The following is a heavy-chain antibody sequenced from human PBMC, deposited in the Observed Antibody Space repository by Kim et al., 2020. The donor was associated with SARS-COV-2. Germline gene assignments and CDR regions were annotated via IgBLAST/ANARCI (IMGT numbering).Heavy chain of an antibody. CDR3: ARDPVRGSGSPHADYYYYGMDV. D-gene: IGHD3-10*01. J-gene: IGHJ6*02. CDR1: GFTFSSYA. V-gene: IGHV3-30-3*01. Sequence: GGSLRLSCAASGFTFSSYAMHWVRQAPGKGLEWVAVISYDGSNKYYADSVKGRFTISRDNSKNTLYLQMNSLRAEDTAVYYCARDPVRGSGSPHADYYYYGMDVWGQGTTVTVSS. CDR2: ISYDGSNK.